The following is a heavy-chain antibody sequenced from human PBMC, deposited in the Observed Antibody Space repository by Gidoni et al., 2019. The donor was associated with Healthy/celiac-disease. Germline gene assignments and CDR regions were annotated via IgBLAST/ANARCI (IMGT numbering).Heavy chain of an antibody. CDR1: GVPFNASW. V-gene: IGHV3-74*01. CDR2: INSDGSSI. CDR3: ANTVAREWYFDL. Sequence: EVQLVASGGGLVEPGGSLRLSCPASGVPFNASWIHWVRQAPGKGLVWVERINSDGSSISYADSVKGRFTISRDNAKNTLYLQMNSLRAEDTAVYYCANTVAREWYFDLWGRGTLVTVSS. J-gene: IGHJ2*01.